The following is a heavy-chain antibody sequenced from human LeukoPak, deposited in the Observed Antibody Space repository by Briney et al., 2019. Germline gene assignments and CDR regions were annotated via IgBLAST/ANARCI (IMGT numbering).Heavy chain of an antibody. V-gene: IGHV4-34*01. J-gene: IGHJ4*02. CDR2: INHSGST. CDR3: ARRTPYDVLTGYYNFDY. Sequence: PSETLSLTCAVYGGSFSGYYWSWIRQPPGKGLEWIGEINHSGSTNYNPSLESRVTISVDTSKNQFSLKLTSVTAAGTAVYYCARRTPYDVLTGYYNFDYWGQGTLVTVFS. CDR1: GGSFSGYY. D-gene: IGHD3-9*01.